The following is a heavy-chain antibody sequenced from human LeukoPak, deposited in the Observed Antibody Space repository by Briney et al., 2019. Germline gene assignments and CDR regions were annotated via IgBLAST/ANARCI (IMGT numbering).Heavy chain of an antibody. CDR2: ISSSSSYI. D-gene: IGHD3-16*02. V-gene: IGHV3-21*01. CDR1: GFTFSSYS. CDR3: ARDQNDDYVWGSYRP. Sequence: GGSLRLSCAASGFTFSSYSMNWVRQAPGKGLEWVSSISSSSSYIYYADSVKGRFTISRDNAKNSLYLQMNSLRAEDTAVYYCARDQNDDYVWGSYRPWGQGTLVTVSS. J-gene: IGHJ5*02.